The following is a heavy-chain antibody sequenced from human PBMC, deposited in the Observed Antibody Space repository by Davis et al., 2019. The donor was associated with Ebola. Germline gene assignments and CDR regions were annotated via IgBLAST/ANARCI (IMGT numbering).Heavy chain of an antibody. Sequence: ESLKISCAASGFTFNSYAMNWVRQAPGKGLEWVSSITSSSSHIYYADSVKGRFTISRDNSKNTLYLHMNSLRVEDTAVYYCAKRWQVRYFGYWGQGTLVTVSS. CDR3: AKRWQVRYFGY. J-gene: IGHJ4*02. V-gene: IGHV3-21*04. CDR1: GFTFNSYA. CDR2: ITSSSSHI. D-gene: IGHD4-23*01.